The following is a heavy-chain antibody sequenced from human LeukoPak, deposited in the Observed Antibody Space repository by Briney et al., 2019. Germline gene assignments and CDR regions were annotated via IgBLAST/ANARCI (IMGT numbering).Heavy chain of an antibody. CDR3: ARVGGDIQLERLWYFDY. J-gene: IGHJ4*02. D-gene: IGHD1-1*01. CDR2: IIPIFGTA. V-gene: IGHV1-69*05. Sequence: PGASVKVSCKASGGTFSSYAISWVRQAPGQGLEWMGGIIPIFGTANYAQKFQGRVTITTDESTSTAYMELSSLRSEDTAVYYCARVGGDIQLERLWYFDYWGQGTLVTVSS. CDR1: GGTFSSYA.